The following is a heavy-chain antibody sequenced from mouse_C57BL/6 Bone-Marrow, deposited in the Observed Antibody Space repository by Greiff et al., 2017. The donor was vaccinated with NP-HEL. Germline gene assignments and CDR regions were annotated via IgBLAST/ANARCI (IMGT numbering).Heavy chain of an antibody. J-gene: IGHJ2*01. CDR1: GYTFTSYG. CDR2: IYPRSGNT. V-gene: IGHV1-81*01. Sequence: VQGVESGAELARPGASVKLSCKASGYTFTSYGISWVKQRTGQGLEWIGEIYPRSGNTYYNEKFKGKATLTADKSSSTAYMELRSLTSEDSAVYFCARDFDYYGSTGHFDYWGQGTTLTVSS. CDR3: ARDFDYYGSTGHFDY. D-gene: IGHD1-1*01.